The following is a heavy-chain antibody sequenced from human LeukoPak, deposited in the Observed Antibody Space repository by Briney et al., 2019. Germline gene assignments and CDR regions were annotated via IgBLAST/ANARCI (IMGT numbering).Heavy chain of an antibody. J-gene: IGHJ5*02. CDR1: GGSIRSDKYY. CDR2: IYYSGIT. D-gene: IGHD3-10*01. V-gene: IGHV4-39*01. Sequence: ASETLSLTCTVSGGSIRSDKYYWSWIRQHPGEGLEWIGYIYYSGITYYNPSLNSRVTISVDTSKNQFSLKLTSVTAADTAVYYCARQGTMTRGGYWLDPWGQGTLVTVSS. CDR3: ARQGTMTRGGYWLDP.